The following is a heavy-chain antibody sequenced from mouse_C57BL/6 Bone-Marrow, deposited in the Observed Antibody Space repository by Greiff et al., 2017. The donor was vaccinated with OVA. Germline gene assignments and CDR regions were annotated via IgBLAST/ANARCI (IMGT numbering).Heavy chain of an antibody. J-gene: IGHJ3*01. V-gene: IGHV14-2*01. CDR2: IAPEDGET. CDR3: ASPFIYYGYD. Sequence: VQLQQSGAELVKPGASVKLSCTASGFNIKDYYMHWVKQRTEQGLEWIGRIAPEDGETKYAPKFQGKATITADTSSNTAYLPLSSLTSEDTAVYYCASPFIYYGYDWGQGTLVTVSA. CDR1: GFNIKDYY. D-gene: IGHD2-2*01.